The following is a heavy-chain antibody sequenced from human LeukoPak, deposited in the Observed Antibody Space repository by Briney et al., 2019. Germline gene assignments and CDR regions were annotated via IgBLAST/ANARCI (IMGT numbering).Heavy chain of an antibody. J-gene: IGHJ6*02. V-gene: IGHV1-8*01. D-gene: IGHD3-10*01. CDR2: MNPNSGNT. CDR3: ARSGRLALYYYYGMDV. CDR1: GYTFTSYD. Sequence: ASVKVSCKASGYTFTSYDINWVRQATGQGLAWMGWMNPNSGNTGYAQKFQGRVTMTRNTSISTAYMELSSLRSEDTAVYYCARSGRLALYYYYGMDVWGQGTTVTVSS.